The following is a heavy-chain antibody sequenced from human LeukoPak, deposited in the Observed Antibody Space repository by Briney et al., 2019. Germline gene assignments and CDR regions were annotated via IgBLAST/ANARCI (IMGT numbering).Heavy chain of an antibody. CDR1: GFTFSSYA. CDR3: AREGGRGSADY. D-gene: IGHD6-25*01. Sequence: PGGSLRLSCAASGFTFSSYAMSWVRQAPGKGLEWVSAISGSGGSTYYADSVKGRFTISRDSSKNTVSLQMNNLRAEDTAVYYCAREGGRGSADYWGQGTLVTVSS. CDR2: ISGSGGST. J-gene: IGHJ4*02. V-gene: IGHV3-23*01.